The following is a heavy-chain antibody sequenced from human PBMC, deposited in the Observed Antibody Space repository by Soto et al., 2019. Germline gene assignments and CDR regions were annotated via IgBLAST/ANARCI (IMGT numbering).Heavy chain of an antibody. Sequence: GAALRLSCAASGFTFSSYSMNWVRQAPGKGLEWVSSISSSSSYIYYADSVKGRFTISRDNAKNSLYLQMNSLRAEDTAVYYCARDPAKGPGFAFDIWGQGTMVTVSS. CDR3: ARDPAKGPGFAFDI. V-gene: IGHV3-21*01. CDR2: ISSSSSYI. CDR1: GFTFSSYS. J-gene: IGHJ3*02. D-gene: IGHD3-10*01.